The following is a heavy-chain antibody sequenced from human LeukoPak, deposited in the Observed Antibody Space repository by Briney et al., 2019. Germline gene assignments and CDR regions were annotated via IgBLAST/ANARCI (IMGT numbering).Heavy chain of an antibody. Sequence: ASVKVSCKASGYTFTINGISWVRQAPGRGLEWMGWISANSGDTIYAEKFHGRVTITRDTSIGTAYMELNGLTYDDTAVYYCARDRWYAFDYWGQGTLVTVSS. CDR2: ISANSGDT. CDR1: GYTFTING. D-gene: IGHD2-15*01. V-gene: IGHV1-18*01. J-gene: IGHJ4*02. CDR3: ARDRWYAFDY.